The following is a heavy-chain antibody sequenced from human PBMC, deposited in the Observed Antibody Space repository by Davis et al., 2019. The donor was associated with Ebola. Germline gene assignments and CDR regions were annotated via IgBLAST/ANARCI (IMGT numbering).Heavy chain of an antibody. CDR1: GGTLRNYA. J-gene: IGHJ4*02. Sequence: SVKVSCKTSGGTLRNYAISWVRRAPGQGLEWMGGDIPVSGTPNYAQRFQGRVTFTTDESTSTAYMELRSLRSEDTAVYYCVRDVSGLFDYWGQGTLVTVSS. V-gene: IGHV1-69*05. D-gene: IGHD3-3*01. CDR3: VRDVSGLFDY. CDR2: DIPVSGTP.